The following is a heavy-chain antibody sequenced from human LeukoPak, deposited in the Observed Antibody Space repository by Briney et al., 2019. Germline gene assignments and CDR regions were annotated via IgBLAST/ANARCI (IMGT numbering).Heavy chain of an antibody. CDR2: IYYSGST. CDR1: GVSISSYY. CDR3: ARALYDSSGYPHNWFDP. D-gene: IGHD3-22*01. J-gene: IGHJ5*02. V-gene: IGHV4-59*01. Sequence: PSETLSLTCTVSGVSISSYYWSWVRQPPGKGLEWVGYIYYSGSTNYNPSLKSRVTISVDTSKNQFSLKLSSVTAADTAVYYCARALYDSSGYPHNWFDPWGQGTLVTVSS.